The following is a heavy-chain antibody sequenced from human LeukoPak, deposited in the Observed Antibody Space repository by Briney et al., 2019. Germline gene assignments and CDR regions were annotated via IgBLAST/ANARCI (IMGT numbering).Heavy chain of an antibody. J-gene: IGHJ6*03. V-gene: IGHV1-18*01. D-gene: IGHD6-6*01. CDR1: GYTFTSYG. Sequence: ASVKVSCKASGYTFTSYGISWVRQAPGQGLEWMGWISAYNGNTNYAQKLQGRVTMTTDTSTSTAYMELRSLRSDDTAVYYCARVEDSSSTIYYYYYMDVWGKGTTVTVSS. CDR2: ISAYNGNT. CDR3: ARVEDSSSTIYYYYYMDV.